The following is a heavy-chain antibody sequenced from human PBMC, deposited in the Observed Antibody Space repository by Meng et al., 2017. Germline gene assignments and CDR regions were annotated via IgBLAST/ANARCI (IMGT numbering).Heavy chain of an antibody. CDR3: ARYACSGGSCYAAY. J-gene: IGHJ4*02. CDR2: ISSNGGST. Sequence: GSLRLSCAASGFTFSSYAMHWVRQAPGKGLEYVSAISSNGGSTYYANSVKGRFTISRDNSKNTLYLQMGSLRAEDMAVYYCARYACSGGSCYAAYWGQGTLVTVSS. V-gene: IGHV3-64*01. D-gene: IGHD2-15*01. CDR1: GFTFSSYA.